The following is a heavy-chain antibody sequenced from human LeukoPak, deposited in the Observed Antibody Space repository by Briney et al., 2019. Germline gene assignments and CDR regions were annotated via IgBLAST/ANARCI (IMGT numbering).Heavy chain of an antibody. CDR2: IYYSGST. D-gene: IGHD6-6*01. V-gene: IGHV4-59*01. CDR1: GGSISSYY. Sequence: PSETLPLTCTVSGGSISSYYWSWIRQPPGKRLEWIGYIYYSGSTNYNPSLKSRVTISVDTSKNQFSLKLSFVTAADTAVYYCARYSSSKGDFDYWGQGTLVTVSS. CDR3: ARYSSSKGDFDY. J-gene: IGHJ4*02.